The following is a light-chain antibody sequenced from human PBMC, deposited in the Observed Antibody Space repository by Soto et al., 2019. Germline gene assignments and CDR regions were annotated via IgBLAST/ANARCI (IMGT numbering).Light chain of an antibody. Sequence: EIVLTQSPGTLSLSPGARATLSCRASQSVSSSYLAWYQQKPGQAPRLLIYGASSRATGIPDRFSGSGSVTDLTLTISSLEPEDFAVYYCQQYGSSPRTFGQGTKVEIK. CDR1: QSVSSSY. CDR2: GAS. V-gene: IGKV3-20*01. J-gene: IGKJ1*01. CDR3: QQYGSSPRT.